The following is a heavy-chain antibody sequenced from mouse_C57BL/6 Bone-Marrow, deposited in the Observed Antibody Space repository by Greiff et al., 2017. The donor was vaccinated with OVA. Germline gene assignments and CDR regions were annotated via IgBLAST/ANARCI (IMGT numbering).Heavy chain of an antibody. J-gene: IGHJ2*01. V-gene: IGHV5-12*01. Sequence: EVKLVESGGGLVQPGGSLKLSCAASGFTFSDYYMYWVRQTPEKRLEWVAYISNGGGSTYYPDTVKGRFTISRDNAKNTLYLQMSRLKSEDTAMYYCARHSDSYDYDEGGFDYWGQGTTLTVSS. CDR1: GFTFSDYY. CDR2: ISNGGGST. CDR3: ARHSDSYDYDEGGFDY. D-gene: IGHD2-4*01.